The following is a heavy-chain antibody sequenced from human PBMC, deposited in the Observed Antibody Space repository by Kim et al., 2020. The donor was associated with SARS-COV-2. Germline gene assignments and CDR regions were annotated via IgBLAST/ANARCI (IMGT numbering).Heavy chain of an antibody. CDR1: GYTFSNYW. J-gene: IGHJ4*02. Sequence: GESLKISCKGFGYTFSNYWIGWVRQMSGEGLEWMGMINPGTSETRYSPSFQGQVTFSADKSINTAYVQWSSLKASDTAIYYCARQWEQYYDYWGQGTLVTVSS. CDR3: ARQWEQYYDY. V-gene: IGHV5-51*01. CDR2: INPGTSET. D-gene: IGHD1-26*01.